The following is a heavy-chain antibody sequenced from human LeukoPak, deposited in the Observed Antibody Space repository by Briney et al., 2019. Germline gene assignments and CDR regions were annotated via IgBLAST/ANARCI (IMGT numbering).Heavy chain of an antibody. CDR2: IYYSGGT. D-gene: IGHD3-16*01. CDR1: GVSISSYY. Sequence: SPSEALSLTCTVSGVSISSYYWSWIRQPTGKGLEWIGYIYYSGGTKYNPSLKSRVTISLDTSKKQFSLKLYSVTAADTAVYYCATLGDFEYWGQGTLVTVSS. J-gene: IGHJ4*02. V-gene: IGHV4-59*08. CDR3: ATLGDFEY.